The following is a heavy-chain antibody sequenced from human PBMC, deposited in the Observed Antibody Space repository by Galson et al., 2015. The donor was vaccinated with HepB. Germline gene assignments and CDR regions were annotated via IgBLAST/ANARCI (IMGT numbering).Heavy chain of an antibody. CDR1: GFTFDDYG. CDR2: INKNGATR. D-gene: IGHD3-10*01. CDR3: ARVASDYGSGSYKAPPDY. V-gene: IGHV3-20*04. J-gene: IGHJ4*02. Sequence: SLRLSCAASGFTFDDYGMNWVRQAPGKGLEWVSGINKNGATRGNADSVKGRFTISRDNAKNSLYLQMNSLAAGDTALYYCARVASDYGSGSYKAPPDYWGQGTLVTVSS.